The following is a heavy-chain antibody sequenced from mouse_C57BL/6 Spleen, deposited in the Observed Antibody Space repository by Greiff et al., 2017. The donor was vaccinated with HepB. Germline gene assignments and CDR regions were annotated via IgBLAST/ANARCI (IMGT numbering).Heavy chain of an antibody. D-gene: IGHD2-12*01. Sequence: EVKVVESGGGLVKPGGSLKLSCAASGFTFSDYGMHWVRQAPEKGLEWVAYISSGSSTIYYADTVKGRFTISRDNAKNTLFLQMTSLRSEDTAMYYCARRTLYSNDVLYAMDYWGQGTSVTVSS. CDR1: GFTFSDYG. CDR3: ARRTLYSNDVLYAMDY. CDR2: ISSGSSTI. J-gene: IGHJ4*01. V-gene: IGHV5-17*01.